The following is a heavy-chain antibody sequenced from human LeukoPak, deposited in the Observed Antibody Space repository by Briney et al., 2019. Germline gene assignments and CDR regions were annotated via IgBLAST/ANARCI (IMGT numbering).Heavy chain of an antibody. CDR3: CKPRTPMSSFFGC. J-gene: IGHJ4*02. CDR1: GVTFNAFG. V-gene: IGHV3-30*03. CDR2: ISYVENKE. D-gene: IGHD5/OR15-5a*01. Sequence: GGGLRLSCAASGVTFNAFGIHWVRQAPGKGVEGVVVISYVENKEYYADSVKGGFTISRDTSKNTLCMHMNKLRTENTCVSYCCKPRTPMSSFFGCRGKGTPVTVSS.